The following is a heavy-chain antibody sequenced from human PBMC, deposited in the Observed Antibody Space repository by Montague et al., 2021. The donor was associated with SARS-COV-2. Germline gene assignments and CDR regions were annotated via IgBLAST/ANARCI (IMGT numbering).Heavy chain of an antibody. D-gene: IGHD1-26*01. Sequence: PALVKPTQTLTLTCTFSGFSLNTSGMCVSWIRQPPGKALEWLALIDWDEDQYYSTSLKTRLTISKDTSKNQVVLTMTNMDPVDTATYYCARIRGATRGDAFDIWGQGTMVTVSS. CDR2: IDWDEDQ. CDR1: GFSLNTSGMC. CDR3: ARIRGATRGDAFDI. V-gene: IGHV2-70*01. J-gene: IGHJ3*02.